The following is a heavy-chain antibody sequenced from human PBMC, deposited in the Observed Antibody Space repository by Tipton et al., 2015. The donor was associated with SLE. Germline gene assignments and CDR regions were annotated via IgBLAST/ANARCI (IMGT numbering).Heavy chain of an antibody. D-gene: IGHD3/OR15-3a*01. V-gene: IGHV3-74*01. Sequence: SGFTFSSYGMHWVRQAPGKGLVWVSRINSDGSNTNYADSVKGRFTISRDNAQNTLYLQMNGLRAEDTAVYYCAREWTAPLDYWGQGTLVTVSS. J-gene: IGHJ4*02. CDR3: AREWTAPLDY. CDR1: GFTFSSYG. CDR2: INSDGSNT.